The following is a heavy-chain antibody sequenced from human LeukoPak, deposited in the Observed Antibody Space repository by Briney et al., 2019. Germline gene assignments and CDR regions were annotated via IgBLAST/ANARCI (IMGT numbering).Heavy chain of an antibody. D-gene: IGHD2-21*02. CDR1: GFTFSSYS. CDR2: ISSSSSYI. Sequence: PGGSLGLSCAASGFTFSSYSMNWVRQAPGKGLEWVSSISSSSSYIYYADSVKGRFTISRDNAKNSLYLQMNSLRAEDTAVYYCARDADNCGGDCYPRFDYWGQGTLVTVSS. J-gene: IGHJ4*02. V-gene: IGHV3-21*01. CDR3: ARDADNCGGDCYPRFDY.